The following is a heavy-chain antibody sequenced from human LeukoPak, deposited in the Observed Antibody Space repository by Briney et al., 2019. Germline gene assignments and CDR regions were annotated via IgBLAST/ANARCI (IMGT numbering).Heavy chain of an antibody. D-gene: IGHD2-2*01. V-gene: IGHV3-21*01. J-gene: IGHJ6*02. CDR3: ARVSTPYYYGMDV. CDR2: ISSSSSYI. Sequence: PGGSLRLSCAASGFTFSSYSMNWVRQAPGKGLEWVSSISSSSSYIYYADSVKGRFTISRDNAKNSLYLQMNSLRAEDTAVYYCARVSTPYYYGMDVWGRGTTVTVSS. CDR1: GFTFSSYS.